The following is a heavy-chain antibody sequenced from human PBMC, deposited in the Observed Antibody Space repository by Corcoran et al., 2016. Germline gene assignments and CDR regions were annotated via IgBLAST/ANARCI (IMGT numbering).Heavy chain of an antibody. D-gene: IGHD2-15*01. Sequence: QVQLVQSGAEVKKPGSSVKVSCKASGGTFSSYAISWVRQAPGQGFEWMGGIIPIFGTANYAQKFQGRVTITADESTSTAYMELSSLRSEDTAGYYCARTTKDIVVVVAARGGWFDPWGQGTLVTVSS. CDR2: IIPIFGTA. CDR1: GGTFSSYA. V-gene: IGHV1-69*01. CDR3: ARTTKDIVVVVAARGGWFDP. J-gene: IGHJ5*02.